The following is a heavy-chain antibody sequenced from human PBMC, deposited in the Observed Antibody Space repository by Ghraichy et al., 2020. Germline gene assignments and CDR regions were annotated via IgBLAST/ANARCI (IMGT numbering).Heavy chain of an antibody. V-gene: IGHV1-69*13. J-gene: IGHJ4*02. CDR2: IIPIFGTA. CDR3: ARERARRQPVFDY. CDR1: GGTFSSYA. Sequence: SVKVSCKASGGTFSSYAISWVRQAPGQGLEWMGGIIPIFGTANYAQKFQGRVTITADESTSTAYMELSSLRSEDTAVYYCARERARRQPVFDYWGQGTLVTVSS. D-gene: IGHD5-18*01.